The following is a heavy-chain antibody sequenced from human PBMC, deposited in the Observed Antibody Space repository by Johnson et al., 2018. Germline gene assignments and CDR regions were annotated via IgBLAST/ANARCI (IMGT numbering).Heavy chain of an antibody. Sequence: VQLVQSGGGLVQPGRSLRLSCAASGFTFDDYAMHWVRQAPGKGLEWVSGISWNSGSIGYADSVKGRFTISRDNAKNSLYLQMNSLRAEDTALYYCAKVGMGSGSYKYDYVDGWGKGTTVTVSS. CDR3: AKVGMGSGSYKYDYVDG. CDR2: ISWNSGSI. D-gene: IGHD3-10*01. J-gene: IGHJ6*03. CDR1: GFTFDDYA. V-gene: IGHV3-9*01.